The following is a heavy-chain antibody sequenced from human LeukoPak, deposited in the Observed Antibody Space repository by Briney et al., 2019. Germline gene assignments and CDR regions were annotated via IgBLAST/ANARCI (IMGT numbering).Heavy chain of an antibody. J-gene: IGHJ5*02. V-gene: IGHV4-4*09. CDR2: IHTRGFT. CDR1: GASITDYY. D-gene: IGHD3-3*01. Sequence: SETLSLTCAVSGASITDYYWSWFRHPPGKGLEWIGLIHTRGFTSYNPSLKSRVTISVDTSKNNFSLRLSSVTASNTAVYYGARPGDDYWRDLFDPWGQGTLVTVSS. CDR3: ARPGDDYWRDLFDP.